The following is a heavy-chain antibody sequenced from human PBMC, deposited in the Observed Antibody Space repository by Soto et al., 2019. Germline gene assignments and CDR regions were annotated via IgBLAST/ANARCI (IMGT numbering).Heavy chain of an antibody. CDR2: ITASGART. CDR3: ARAKRSAAHAFDI. J-gene: IGHJ3*02. V-gene: IGHV3-23*01. CDR1: GFTFNKYA. D-gene: IGHD6-13*01. Sequence: PGGSLRLSCVASGFTFNKYAMTWVRQAPGKGLEWISGITASGARTFYADSVKGRFTISRDNLKNTPYLQMNSLRAEDTAVYYCARAKRSAAHAFDIWGQGTMVTVSS.